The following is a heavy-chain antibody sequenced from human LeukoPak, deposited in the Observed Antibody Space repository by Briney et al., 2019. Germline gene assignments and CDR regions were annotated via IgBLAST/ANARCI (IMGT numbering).Heavy chain of an antibody. CDR1: GFTFSTYS. J-gene: IGHJ4*02. CDR2: ISSSSSNI. CDR3: ARFGYGGKVDY. D-gene: IGHD4-23*01. Sequence: GGSLRLSCAATGFTFSTYSMNWVRQAPGKGLEWVSYISSSSSNIYYADSVKGRFTISRDNAKNSLFLQMNSLRAEDTALYYCARFGYGGKVDYWGQGTLVTVSS. V-gene: IGHV3-48*04.